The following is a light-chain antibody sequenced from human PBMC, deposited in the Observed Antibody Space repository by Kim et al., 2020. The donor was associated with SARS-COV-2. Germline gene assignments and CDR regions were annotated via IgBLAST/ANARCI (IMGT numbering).Light chain of an antibody. CDR1: QDISNY. CDR2: AAS. CDR3: QKCDSAPWT. J-gene: IGKJ1*01. Sequence: ASVGDRVTITGRASQDISNYLAWFQLKPGKAPKLLIYAASAVQPGVPSRFSGSGSGTDFTLTVTSLQPEDVATYYCQKCDSAPWTFGQGTKVDIK. V-gene: IGKV1-27*01.